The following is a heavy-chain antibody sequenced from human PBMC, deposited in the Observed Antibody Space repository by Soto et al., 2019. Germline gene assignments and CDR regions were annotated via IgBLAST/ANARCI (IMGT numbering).Heavy chain of an antibody. CDR3: TRDQGGSYDSWFDP. Sequence: EVQVVESGGGLVKPGGSLRLSCNFSFSMYSMDWVRQAPGKGLEWVASISSGSEFIKNADAVKGRFTISKDNTKNSVSLQMSRLRVEDTAMYYCTRDQGGSYDSWFDPWGRGTLVTVSS. CDR2: ISSGSEFI. V-gene: IGHV3-21*06. J-gene: IGHJ5*02. CDR1: FSMYS. D-gene: IGHD1-26*01.